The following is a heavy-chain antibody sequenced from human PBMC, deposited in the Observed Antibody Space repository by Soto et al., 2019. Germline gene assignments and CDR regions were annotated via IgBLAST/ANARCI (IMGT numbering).Heavy chain of an antibody. J-gene: IGHJ6*03. CDR2: TYYRSKRYN. V-gene: IGHV6-1*01. D-gene: IGHD1-7*01. CDR3: ARAVISGTTWDYYYYYMDV. Sequence: SQTLSLTCAISGDSVSRNSAAWNWIRQSPSRGLEWLGRTYYRSKRYNDYAVSVKSRITINPDTSKNQFSLQLNSVTPEDTVVYYCARAVISGTTWDYYYYYMDVWGKGTTVTVSS. CDR1: GDSVSRNSAA.